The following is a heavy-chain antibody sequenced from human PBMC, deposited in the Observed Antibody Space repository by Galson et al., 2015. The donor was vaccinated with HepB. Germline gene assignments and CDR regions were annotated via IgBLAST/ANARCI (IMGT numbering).Heavy chain of an antibody. J-gene: IGHJ4*02. CDR3: ARDKTLYSSSWYGSDY. V-gene: IGHV3-7*03. Sequence: SLRLSCAASGFTFSSYWMSWVRQAPGQGLEWVANIKQDGSEKYYVDSVKGRFTISRDNAKNSLYLQMNSLRAEDTAVYYCARDKTLYSSSWYGSDYWGQGTLVTVSS. CDR2: IKQDGSEK. CDR1: GFTFSSYW. D-gene: IGHD6-13*01.